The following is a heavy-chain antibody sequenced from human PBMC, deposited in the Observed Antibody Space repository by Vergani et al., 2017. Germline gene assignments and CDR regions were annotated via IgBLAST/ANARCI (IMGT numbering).Heavy chain of an antibody. CDR1: GYSFTSYW. D-gene: IGHD5/OR15-5a*01. CDR3: ASLSKAPYYYYYMDV. Sequence: EVQLVQSGAEVKKPGESLKISCKGSGYSFTSYWIGWVRQMPGKGLEWMGIIYPGDSDTRYSPSFQGQVTISADKSNSTAYLQWSSLKASDTAMYYCASLSKAPYYYYYMDVWGKGTTVTVSS. V-gene: IGHV5-51*03. CDR2: IYPGDSDT. J-gene: IGHJ6*03.